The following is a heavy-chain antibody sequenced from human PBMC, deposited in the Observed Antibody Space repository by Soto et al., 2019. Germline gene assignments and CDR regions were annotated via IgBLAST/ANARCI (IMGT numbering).Heavy chain of an antibody. CDR2: INHSGST. J-gene: IGHJ3*02. CDR3: ARDLNYRDSAYEAFEI. Sequence: QVQLQQWGAGLLKPSETLSLTCAVYGGSFSGYYWSWIRQPPGKGLEWIGEINHSGSTNYSPSLKRRVTIWIDTSKNQFSLKRRSVTAADTAVSYCARDLNYRDSAYEAFEIWGQGTMVTVSS. D-gene: IGHD4-17*01. V-gene: IGHV4-34*01. CDR1: GGSFSGYY.